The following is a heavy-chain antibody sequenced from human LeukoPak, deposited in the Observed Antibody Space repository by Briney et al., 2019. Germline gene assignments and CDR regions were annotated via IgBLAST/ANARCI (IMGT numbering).Heavy chain of an antibody. CDR3: VRDFRSADY. CDR2: ICPDGTVT. V-gene: IGHV3-74*01. J-gene: IGHJ4*02. CDR1: GFTFSTYC. Sequence: PGGSLRLSCAASGFTFSTYCMHWVRQAPGKGPMWVSRICPDGTVTNYADSVKARFIISRDNARNTVYLQMNSLRVVDTAVYYCVRDFRSADYWGQGTLVTVSS.